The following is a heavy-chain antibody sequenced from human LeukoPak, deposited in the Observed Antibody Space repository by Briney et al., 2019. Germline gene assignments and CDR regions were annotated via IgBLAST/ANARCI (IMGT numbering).Heavy chain of an antibody. CDR2: ISSSSSYI. V-gene: IGHV3-21*01. Sequence: GRSLRLSCAASGFTFSSYSMNWVRQAPGKGLEWVSSISSSSSYIYYADSVKGRFTISRDNAKNSLYLQMNSLRAEDTAVYYCARDMDFWTGGLYYYYMDVWGKGTTVTVSS. J-gene: IGHJ6*03. CDR3: ARDMDFWTGGLYYYYMDV. CDR1: GFTFSSYS. D-gene: IGHD3/OR15-3a*01.